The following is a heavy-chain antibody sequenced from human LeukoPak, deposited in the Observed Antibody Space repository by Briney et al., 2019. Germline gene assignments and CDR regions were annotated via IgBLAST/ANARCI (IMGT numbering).Heavy chain of an antibody. CDR1: GFIFSVYG. V-gene: IGHV4-34*01. D-gene: IGHD1-26*01. J-gene: IGHJ3*02. CDR2: INHSGST. Sequence: AGGSLRLSCAASGFIFSVYGMHWIRQPPGKGLEWIGEINHSGSTNYNPSLKSRVTISVDTSKNQFSLKLSSVTAADTAVYYCASSVVGATDDAFDIWGQGTMVTVSS. CDR3: ASSVVGATDDAFDI.